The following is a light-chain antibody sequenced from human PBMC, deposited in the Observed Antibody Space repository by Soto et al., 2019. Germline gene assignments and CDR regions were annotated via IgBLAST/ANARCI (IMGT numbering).Light chain of an antibody. J-gene: IGKJ5*01. CDR1: QSVSNDF. Sequence: IVLTQSPGILSLSPGSRSTLPCRASQSVSNDFLAWYQQKPGQAPRLXIYGASTRATDVPDRFSGSGSGADFTLTISRLEPQDFAVYFCQQYGNSPPGTFGLGTRLEIK. V-gene: IGKV3-20*01. CDR2: GAS. CDR3: QQYGNSPPGT.